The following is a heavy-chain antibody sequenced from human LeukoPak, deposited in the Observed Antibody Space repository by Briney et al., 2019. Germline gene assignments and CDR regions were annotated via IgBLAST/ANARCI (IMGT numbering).Heavy chain of an antibody. V-gene: IGHV3-23*01. Sequence: GGSLRLSCAASGFTFSNAWMSWVRQAPGKGLEWVSAISGSGGSTYYADSVKGRFTISRDNSKNTLYLQMNSLRAEDTAVYYCAKDRTPYSSGWYFIFDYWGQGTLVTVSS. CDR2: ISGSGGST. CDR3: AKDRTPYSSGWYFIFDY. CDR1: GFTFSNAW. D-gene: IGHD6-19*01. J-gene: IGHJ4*02.